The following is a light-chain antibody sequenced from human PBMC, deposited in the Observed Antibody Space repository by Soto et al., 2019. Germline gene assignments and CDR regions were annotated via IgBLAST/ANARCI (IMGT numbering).Light chain of an antibody. CDR1: QGIGTS. V-gene: IGKV1-9*01. J-gene: IGKJ1*01. Sequence: DIQLTQSPSFLSASVGDRVTITCRASQGIGTSLAWYQQKQGNAPKIXIYTASTLQSGVPSRFSGSGSGTEFTLTISSLLPEDFATYHCQQLTSFTFTFGQGTQVDIK. CDR2: TAS. CDR3: QQLTSFTFT.